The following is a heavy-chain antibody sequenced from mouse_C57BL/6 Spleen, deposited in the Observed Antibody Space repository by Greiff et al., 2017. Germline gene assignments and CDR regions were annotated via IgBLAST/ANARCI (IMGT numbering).Heavy chain of an antibody. V-gene: IGHV1-76*01. J-gene: IGHJ2*01. D-gene: IGHD2-4*01. CDR3: ARLDDYEKSFDY. CDR1: GYTFTDYY. Sequence: QVHVKQSGAELVRPGASVKLSCKASGYTFTDYYINWVKQRPGQGLEWIARIYPGSGNTYYNEKFKGKATLTAEKSSSTAYMQLSSLTSEDSAVYFCARLDDYEKSFDYWGQGTTLTVSS. CDR2: IYPGSGNT.